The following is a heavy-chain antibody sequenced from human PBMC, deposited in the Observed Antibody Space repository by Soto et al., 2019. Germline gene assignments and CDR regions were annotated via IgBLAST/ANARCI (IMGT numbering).Heavy chain of an antibody. D-gene: IGHD3-10*01. CDR1: GGSISSYY. Sequence: SETLSLTCTVSGGSISSYYWSWIRQPPGKGLEWIGYIYYSGSTNYNPSLKSRVTISVDKSKNQFSLKLSSVTAADTAVYYCARGRLLWFGEDEQVLDVWGQGTTVTVSS. V-gene: IGHV4-59*12. J-gene: IGHJ6*02. CDR3: ARGRLLWFGEDEQVLDV. CDR2: IYYSGST.